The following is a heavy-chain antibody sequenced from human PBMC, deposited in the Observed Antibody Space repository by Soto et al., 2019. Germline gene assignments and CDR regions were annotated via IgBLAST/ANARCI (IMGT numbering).Heavy chain of an antibody. CDR2: ISGTGRVT. Sequence: EVHLLESGGGLVQPGESLKISCAVSGFTFSSYAMSWVRQAPGKGLEWVSGISGTGRVTNYAESVKGRFTISRDNTKNTLSLEMKSLRAEDTAVYYCAKDVQYDTVTGMEYVDHWGQGTLVTVSS. D-gene: IGHD3-9*01. CDR1: GFTFSSYA. V-gene: IGHV3-23*01. J-gene: IGHJ1*01. CDR3: AKDVQYDTVTGMEYVDH.